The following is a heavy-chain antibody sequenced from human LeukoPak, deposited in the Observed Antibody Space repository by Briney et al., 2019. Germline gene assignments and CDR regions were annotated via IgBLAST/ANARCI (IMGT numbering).Heavy chain of an antibody. CDR2: INHSGRT. V-gene: IGHV4-34*01. Sequence: SETLSLTCAVYGGSFSGYYWSWIRQPPGKGLEWIGEINHSGRTNYNPSLKSRVTMSVDTSKNQFSLKLSSVTATDTAVYYCARDVTMVRGYEYYFDYWGQGTLVTVSS. J-gene: IGHJ4*02. D-gene: IGHD3-10*01. CDR1: GGSFSGYY. CDR3: ARDVTMVRGYEYYFDY.